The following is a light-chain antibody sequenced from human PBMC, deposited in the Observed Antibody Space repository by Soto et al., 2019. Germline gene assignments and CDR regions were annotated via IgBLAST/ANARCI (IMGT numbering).Light chain of an antibody. CDR3: QQRSNWPPIT. Sequence: EIVLTHSPATLSLSPGGRATLSCRASQSVSSYLAWYQQKPGQAPRLLIYDASNRATGISARFSGSGSGTDFTLTISSLEPEDFAVYYCQQRSNWPPITFGQGTRLEIK. J-gene: IGKJ5*01. CDR1: QSVSSY. CDR2: DAS. V-gene: IGKV3-11*01.